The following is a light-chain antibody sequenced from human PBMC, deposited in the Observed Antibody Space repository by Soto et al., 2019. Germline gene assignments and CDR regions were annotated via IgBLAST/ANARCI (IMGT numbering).Light chain of an antibody. V-gene: IGKV3-15*01. CDR3: QPYNNWPLT. CDR1: QVIGDT. Sequence: EVVMSQSPATLSVSTGEGATLSCRASQVIGDTLAWYQHKPGQTPRLLIYDTSTRATGVPTRFSGSRSGAEFTLTINSLQSEDFAVYYCQPYNNWPLTFGGGTKVDIK. CDR2: DTS. J-gene: IGKJ4*01.